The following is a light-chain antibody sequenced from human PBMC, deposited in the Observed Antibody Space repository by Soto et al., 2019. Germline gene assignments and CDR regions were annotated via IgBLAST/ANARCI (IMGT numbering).Light chain of an antibody. CDR2: AAS. J-gene: IGKJ1*01. CDR3: QQYHNLWT. V-gene: IGKV3-15*01. CDR1: QSVNNN. Sequence: EIVLTQSPGTLSLSPGERATLSCRASQSVNNNYVAWYQQKSGQAPRLLIFAASSRATGTPARFSGSGSGTEFTLTITSLQSEDFALYYCQQYHNLWTFGQGTKVDIK.